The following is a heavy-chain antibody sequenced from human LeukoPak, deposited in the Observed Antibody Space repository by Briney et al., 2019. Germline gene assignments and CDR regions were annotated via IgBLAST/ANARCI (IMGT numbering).Heavy chain of an antibody. V-gene: IGHV4-39*01. CDR2: VYYSGST. CDR1: GGSINSNSYY. J-gene: IGHJ4*02. Sequence: PSETLSLTCTVSGGSINSNSYYWRWNRQPPGKGLECVGSVYYSGSTYYNPSLKSPVTISVDTSKNQFSLKLSSATASDTAVYYWARRASWAWAFNDCGQASLVSVSS. D-gene: IGHD3-16*01. CDR3: ARRASWAWAFND.